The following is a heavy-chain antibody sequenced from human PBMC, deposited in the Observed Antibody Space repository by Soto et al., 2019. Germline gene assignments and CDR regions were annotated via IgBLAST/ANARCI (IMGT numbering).Heavy chain of an antibody. Sequence: SETLSLTCTVSGGSISSGGYYWSWIRQHPGKGLEWIGYIYYSGSTYYNPSLKSRVTISVDTSKNQFSLKLSSVTAVDTAVYYCARAYDFWSGYHTNWFDPWGQGTLVTVSS. CDR1: GGSISSGGYY. CDR3: ARAYDFWSGYHTNWFDP. V-gene: IGHV4-31*03. J-gene: IGHJ5*02. CDR2: IYYSGST. D-gene: IGHD3-3*01.